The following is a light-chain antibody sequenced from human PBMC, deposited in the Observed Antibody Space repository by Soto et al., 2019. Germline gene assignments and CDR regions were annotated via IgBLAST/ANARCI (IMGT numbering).Light chain of an antibody. CDR3: QQYDYLWT. V-gene: IGKV3-11*01. CDR2: DAS. CDR1: QSVSSF. J-gene: IGKJ1*01. Sequence: ETVLTQSPATLSLSPGEGATLSCRASQSVSSFLAWYQQKPGQAPRLLIYDASNRATGIPARFSGSGSGTEFTLTITSLQSEDFAVYYCQQYDYLWTFGQGTKVDIK.